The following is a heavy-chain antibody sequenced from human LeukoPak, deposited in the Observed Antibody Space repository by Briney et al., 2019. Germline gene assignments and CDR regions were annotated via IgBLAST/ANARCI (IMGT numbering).Heavy chain of an antibody. J-gene: IGHJ4*02. CDR2: IYSDGST. CDR1: GFTVNSNY. V-gene: IGHV3-53*01. Sequence: TGGSLRLSCAASGFTVNSNYMSWVRQAPGKGLEWVSVIYSDGSTYYADSVKGRFTISRDNPKNTLYLQMNSLRAEDTAVYYCARAGSSSKQYYFDSWGQGTLVTVSS. D-gene: IGHD6-13*01. CDR3: ARAGSSSKQYYFDS.